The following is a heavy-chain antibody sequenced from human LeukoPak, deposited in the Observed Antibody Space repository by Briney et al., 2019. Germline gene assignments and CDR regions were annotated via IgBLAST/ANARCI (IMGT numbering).Heavy chain of an antibody. Sequence: ASVKVSCKASGYIFTAYYLHWVRQAPGQGLEWMGIINPSGGSTNYAQKFQGRVTMTTDTSTSTAYMELRSLRSDDTAVYYCARDRYSSGWPTNDYWGQGTLVTVSS. V-gene: IGHV1-46*01. J-gene: IGHJ4*02. CDR2: INPSGGST. CDR1: GYIFTAYY. D-gene: IGHD6-19*01. CDR3: ARDRYSSGWPTNDY.